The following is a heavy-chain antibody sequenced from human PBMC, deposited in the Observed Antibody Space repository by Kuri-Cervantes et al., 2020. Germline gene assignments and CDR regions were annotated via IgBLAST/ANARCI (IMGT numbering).Heavy chain of an antibody. Sequence: SETLSLTCTVSGYSISSGYYWGWIRQPPGKGLEWIGSIYHSGSTYYNPSLKSRVTISVDTSKNQFSLKLSSVTAADTAVYYCARDNIVVVPAASGGFDPWGQGTLVTVSS. J-gene: IGHJ5*02. V-gene: IGHV4-38-2*02. D-gene: IGHD2-2*01. CDR3: ARDNIVVVPAASGGFDP. CDR2: IYHSGST. CDR1: GYSISSGYY.